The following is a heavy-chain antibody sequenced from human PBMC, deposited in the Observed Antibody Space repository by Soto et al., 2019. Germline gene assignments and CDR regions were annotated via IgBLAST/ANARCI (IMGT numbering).Heavy chain of an antibody. CDR1: GFTFDDYT. CDR2: ISSDGTSS. D-gene: IGHD5-12*01. V-gene: IGHV3-43*01. CDR3: AKDASGYDMAFDY. Sequence: QPGGSLRLSCVASGFTFDDYTMHWVRQAPGKGLEWVSLISSDGTSSYYADSLKGRFTISRDNSKNSLFLQMNNLRTEDTALYYCAKDASGYDMAFDYWGQGAQVTVSS. J-gene: IGHJ4*02.